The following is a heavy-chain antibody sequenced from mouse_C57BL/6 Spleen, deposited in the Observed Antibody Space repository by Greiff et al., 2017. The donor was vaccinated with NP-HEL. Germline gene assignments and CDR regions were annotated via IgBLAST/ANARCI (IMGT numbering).Heavy chain of an antibody. D-gene: IGHD3-2*02. J-gene: IGHJ3*01. CDR3: ARPPDSSGAFAY. CDR1: GFTFSDYG. Sequence: EVQRVESGGGLVKPGGSLKLSCAASGFTFSDYGMHWVRQAPEKGLEWVAYISSGSSTIYYADTVKGRFTISRDNAKNTLVLQMTSLRSEDTAMYYCARPPDSSGAFAYWGQETLVTVSA. V-gene: IGHV5-17*01. CDR2: ISSGSSTI.